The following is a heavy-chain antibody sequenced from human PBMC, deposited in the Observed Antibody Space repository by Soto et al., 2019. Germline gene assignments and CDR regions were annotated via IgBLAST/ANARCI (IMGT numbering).Heavy chain of an antibody. J-gene: IGHJ5*02. CDR1: GYTFTNYG. Sequence: ASVKVSCKASGYTFTNYGISWVRQAPGLGLEWMGWISAYNGNTNYAQKLQGRVTMTTDTSTSTAYMELRSLRSDDTAVYYCARDPHISPAGTQRWFDHRGQGTLVTVSS. CDR2: ISAYNGNT. D-gene: IGHD6-13*01. V-gene: IGHV1-18*01. CDR3: ARDPHISPAGTQRWFDH.